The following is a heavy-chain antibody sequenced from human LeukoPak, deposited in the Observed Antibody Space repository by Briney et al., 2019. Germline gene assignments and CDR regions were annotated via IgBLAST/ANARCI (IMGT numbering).Heavy chain of an antibody. D-gene: IGHD2-21*02. J-gene: IGHJ6*02. V-gene: IGHV4-31*03. CDR2: IYYSGST. CDR3: ARERMTAILSYYYYYGMDV. Sequence: SETLSLTCTVSGGSISSGGYYWSWIRQHPGKGLEWIGYIYYSGSTYYNPSLESRVTISVDTSKNQFSLKLSSVTAADTAVYYCARERMTAILSYYYYYGMDVWGQGTTVTVSS. CDR1: GGSISSGGYY.